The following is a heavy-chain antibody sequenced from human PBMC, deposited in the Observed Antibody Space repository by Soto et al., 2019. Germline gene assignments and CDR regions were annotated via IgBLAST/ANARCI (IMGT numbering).Heavy chain of an antibody. J-gene: IGHJ6*02. CDR1: GGSFSSGGYY. Sequence: SETLSLTCTVSGGSFSSGGYYWSWIRQHPGKGLEWIGYIYYSGSTYYNPSLKSRVTISVDTSKNQFSLKLSSVTAADTAVYYCARDTHCSSTSCYKADHYGMDVWGQGTTVTVS. CDR3: ARDTHCSSTSCYKADHYGMDV. CDR2: IYYSGST. D-gene: IGHD2-2*02. V-gene: IGHV4-31*03.